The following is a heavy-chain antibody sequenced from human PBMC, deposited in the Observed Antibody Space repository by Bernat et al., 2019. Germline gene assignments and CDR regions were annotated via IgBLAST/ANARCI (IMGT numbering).Heavy chain of an antibody. CDR1: GYTFTSYA. Sequence: QVQLVQSGSELKKPGASVKVSCKASGYTFTSYAMNWVRQAPGQGLEWMGWINTNTGNPTFAQGFTGRFVFSLDTTVRTEYLQISSLKAEDTAVYYCARFPSDHFGVVIKEAFDIWGQGTMVTVSS. CDR2: INTNTGNP. D-gene: IGHD3-3*01. CDR3: ARFPSDHFGVVIKEAFDI. J-gene: IGHJ3*02. V-gene: IGHV7-4-1*02.